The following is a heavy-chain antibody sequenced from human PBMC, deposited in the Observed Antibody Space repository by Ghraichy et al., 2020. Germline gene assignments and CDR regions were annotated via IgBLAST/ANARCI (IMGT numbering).Heavy chain of an antibody. Sequence: SETLSLTCTVSGGSISSYYWSWIRQPPGKGLEWIGYIYYSGSTNYNPSLKSRVTISVDTSKNQFSLKLSSVTAADTAVYYCAREREIAYCGGDCYSGWCDPWGQGTLVTVAS. D-gene: IGHD2-21*02. CDR1: GGSISSYY. CDR2: IYYSGST. J-gene: IGHJ5*02. V-gene: IGHV4-59*01. CDR3: AREREIAYCGGDCYSGWCDP.